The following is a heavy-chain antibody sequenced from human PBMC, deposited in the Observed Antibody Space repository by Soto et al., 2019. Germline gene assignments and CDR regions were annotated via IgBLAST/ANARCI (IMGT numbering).Heavy chain of an antibody. CDR3: TRGLSIAGWFDP. D-gene: IGHD6-6*01. J-gene: IGHJ5*02. CDR2: IYYSGST. Sequence: SETLSLTCTVSGGSISSGVYYWSWIRQQPGKGLERIGYIYYSGSTYYNPSLKIRVTISVDTSNNQFSLKLISVTAVDTAVYYCTRGLSIAGWFDPWGQGTLVTVSS. CDR1: GGSISSGVYY. V-gene: IGHV4-31*03.